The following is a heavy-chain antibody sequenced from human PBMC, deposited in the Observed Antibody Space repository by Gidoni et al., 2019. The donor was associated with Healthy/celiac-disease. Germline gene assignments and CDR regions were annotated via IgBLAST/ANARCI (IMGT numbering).Heavy chain of an antibody. V-gene: IGHV3-30-3*01. CDR2: ISYDGSNK. Sequence: QVQLLESGGGVVQPGRSLRLSFAASGFTFSSYAMHWVRQAPGKGLEWVAVISYDGSNKYYADSVKGRFTISRDNSKNTLYLQMNSLRAEDTAVYYCARDGLTTVTPYYFDYWGQGTLVTVSS. CDR3: ARDGLTTVTPYYFDY. CDR1: GFTFSSYA. J-gene: IGHJ4*02. D-gene: IGHD4-17*01.